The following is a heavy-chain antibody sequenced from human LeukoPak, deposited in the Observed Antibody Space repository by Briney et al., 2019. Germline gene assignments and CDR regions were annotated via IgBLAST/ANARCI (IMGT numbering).Heavy chain of an antibody. CDR1: GFTFSSDW. J-gene: IGHJ4*02. CDR3: ARDGYYDTSGTSY. CDR2: IKQDGSEK. Sequence: PGGSLRLSCAASGFTFSSDWMSWGRQAAGKGLEWGANIKQDGSEKYYVDSVKGRFTISRDNAKKSLYLQMNSLRVEDTAVYYCARDGYYDTSGTSYWGQGTLVTVSS. D-gene: IGHD3-22*01. V-gene: IGHV3-7*01.